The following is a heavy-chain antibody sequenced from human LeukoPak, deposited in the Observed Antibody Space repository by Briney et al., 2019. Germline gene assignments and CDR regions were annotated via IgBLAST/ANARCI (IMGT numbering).Heavy chain of an antibody. Sequence: SETLSLTCTVSGGSISSSSYYWGWIRQPPGKGLEWIGSIYYSGSTYYNPSLKSRVTISVDRSKNQFSLKLSSVTAADTAVYYCARGYYDSSGYYYDGYYFDHWGQGTLVTVSS. D-gene: IGHD3-22*01. CDR3: ARGYYDSSGYYYDGYYFDH. J-gene: IGHJ4*02. CDR1: GGSISSSSYY. CDR2: IYYSGST. V-gene: IGHV4-39*07.